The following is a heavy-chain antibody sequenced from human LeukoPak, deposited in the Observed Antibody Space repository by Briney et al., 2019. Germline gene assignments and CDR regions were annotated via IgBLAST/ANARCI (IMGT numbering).Heavy chain of an antibody. CDR2: INPSGGST. Sequence: ASVKVSCKASGYTFTSYYMHWVRQAPGQGLEWMGIINPSGGSTSYAQKFQGRVTMTRDMSTSTVYMELSSLRSEDTAVYYCARDRDTAMVRDWFDPWGQGTLVTVSS. D-gene: IGHD5-18*01. V-gene: IGHV1-46*01. J-gene: IGHJ5*02. CDR3: ARDRDTAMVRDWFDP. CDR1: GYTFTSYY.